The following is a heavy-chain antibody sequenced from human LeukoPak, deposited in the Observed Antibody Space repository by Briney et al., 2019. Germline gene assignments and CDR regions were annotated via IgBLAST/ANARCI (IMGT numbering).Heavy chain of an antibody. D-gene: IGHD4/OR15-4a*01. CDR2: IKPDGIDK. V-gene: IGHV3-7*01. Sequence: GGSLRLSCVVSGFTFRSHWVNWVRQSPGKGLGWVANIKPDGIDKYYVDSARGRFTVSRDNAKNSAFLQMTSLRAEDTAIYYCATIGAQTFDIWGQGTLVPVSP. J-gene: IGHJ3*02. CDR3: ATIGAQTFDI. CDR1: GFTFRSHW.